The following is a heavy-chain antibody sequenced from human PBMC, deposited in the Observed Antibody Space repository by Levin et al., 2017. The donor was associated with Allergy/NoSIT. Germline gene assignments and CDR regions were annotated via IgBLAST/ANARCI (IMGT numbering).Heavy chain of an antibody. D-gene: IGHD2-15*01. V-gene: IGHV3-11*01. CDR2: ISGSDNTI. CDR1: GFTFSDYY. CDR3: VRSGRDCSGGSCYSWFDS. J-gene: IGHJ5*01. Sequence: GGSLRLSCAASGFTFSDYYLNWIRQAPGKGLEWLSYISGSDNTIYYADSVKGRFTISRDNAENSLFLQMNSLRADDTAVYYCVRSGRDCSGGSCYSWFDSWGQGTLVTVSS.